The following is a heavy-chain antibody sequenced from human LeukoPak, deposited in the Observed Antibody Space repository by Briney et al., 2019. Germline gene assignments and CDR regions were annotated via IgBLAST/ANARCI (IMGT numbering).Heavy chain of an antibody. V-gene: IGHV3-23*01. D-gene: IGHD2-15*01. Sequence: GGSLRLSCAASGFTFSSYAMSWVRQAPGKGLEWVSAISGSGGSTYYADSVKGRFTISRDNSKNTLYLQMNSLRAEDTAVYYCAKDLDIVVVVAAFDYRGQGTLVTVSS. CDR3: AKDLDIVVVVAAFDY. J-gene: IGHJ4*02. CDR1: GFTFSSYA. CDR2: ISGSGGST.